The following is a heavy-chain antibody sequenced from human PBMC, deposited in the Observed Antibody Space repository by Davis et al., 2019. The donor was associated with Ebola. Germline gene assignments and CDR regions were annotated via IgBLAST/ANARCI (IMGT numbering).Heavy chain of an antibody. CDR3: ARSSYDSSGYYSYYYYYMDV. CDR1: GYTFTSYY. V-gene: IGHV1-46*01. Sequence: ASVKVSCKASGYTFTSYYMHWVRQAPGQGLEWMGIINPSGGSTSYAQKFQGRVTMTTDTSTSTVYMELRSLRSDDTAVYYCARSSYDSSGYYSYYYYYMDVWGKGTTVTVSS. CDR2: INPSGGST. D-gene: IGHD3-22*01. J-gene: IGHJ6*03.